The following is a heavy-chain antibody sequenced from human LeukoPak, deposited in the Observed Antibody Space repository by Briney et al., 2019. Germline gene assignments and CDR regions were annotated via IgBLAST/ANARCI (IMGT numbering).Heavy chain of an antibody. J-gene: IGHJ4*02. CDR1: GGTFSSYA. CDR3: ARDRVKNSYAHNFDY. Sequence: SVKVSCKASGGTFSSYAISWVRQAPGQGLEWMGRIIPIFGTANYAQKFQGRVTITTDESTSTAYMELSSLRSEDTAVYYCARDRVKNSYAHNFDYWGQGTLVTVSS. CDR2: IIPIFGTA. D-gene: IGHD5-18*01. V-gene: IGHV1-69*05.